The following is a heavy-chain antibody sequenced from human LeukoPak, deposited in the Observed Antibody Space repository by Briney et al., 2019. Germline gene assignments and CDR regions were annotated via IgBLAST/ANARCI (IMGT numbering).Heavy chain of an antibody. V-gene: IGHV1-2*02. CDR1: GYTFTGCY. CDR3: ATGSSLDGSSGWPTHYY. Sequence: ASVKVSCKASGYTFTGCYIHWVRQAPGQGLEWMGWINPDSGGTHYAQKFQDRVTMTRDTSISTAYMELSSLRSDDTALYYCATGSSLDGSSGWPTHYYWGQGALVTVSS. J-gene: IGHJ4*02. D-gene: IGHD6-19*01. CDR2: INPDSGGT.